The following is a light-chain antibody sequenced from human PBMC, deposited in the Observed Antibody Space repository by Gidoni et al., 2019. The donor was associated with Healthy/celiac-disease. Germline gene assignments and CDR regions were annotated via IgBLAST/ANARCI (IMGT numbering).Light chain of an antibody. V-gene: IGKV1-8*01. CDR2: AAS. Sequence: AIRMTQSPSSFSASTGDRVTITCRASQGISSYLAWYQQKPGKAPKLLIYAASTLQSGVPSRFSGSGSGTDFTLTISCLQSEDVATYYCQQYYSYPPGTFGQXTKVEIK. CDR1: QGISSY. CDR3: QQYYSYPPGT. J-gene: IGKJ1*01.